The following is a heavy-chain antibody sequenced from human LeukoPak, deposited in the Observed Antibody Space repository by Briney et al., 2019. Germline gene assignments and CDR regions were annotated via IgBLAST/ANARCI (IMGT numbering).Heavy chain of an antibody. D-gene: IGHD3-16*02. J-gene: IGHJ3*02. CDR3: ARDPRPRYDYVWGSYRYTVGDAFDI. Sequence: ASVKVSCKASGYTFTSYAMHWVRQAPGQRLEWMGWINAGNGNTKYSQKFQGRVTITRDTSASTAYMELSSLRSEDTAVYYCARDPRPRYDYVWGSYRYTVGDAFDIWGQGTMVTVSS. CDR2: INAGNGNT. CDR1: GYTFTSYA. V-gene: IGHV1-3*01.